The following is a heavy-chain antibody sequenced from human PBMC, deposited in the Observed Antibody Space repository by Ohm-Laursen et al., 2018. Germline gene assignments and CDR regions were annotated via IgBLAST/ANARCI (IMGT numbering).Heavy chain of an antibody. V-gene: IGHV3-23*01. CDR1: GFIFNTYV. CDR2: ISGSGNSP. J-gene: IGHJ4*02. CDR3: VKGPGGYRYGDY. D-gene: IGHD5-18*01. Sequence: GSLRLSCAAFGFIFNTYVMSWVRQAPGKGLEWVSAISGSGNSPYYANSVKGRFTISRDNSKNTVYLQMNSLRAEDTAVYSCVKGPGGYRYGDYWGQGTLVTVSS.